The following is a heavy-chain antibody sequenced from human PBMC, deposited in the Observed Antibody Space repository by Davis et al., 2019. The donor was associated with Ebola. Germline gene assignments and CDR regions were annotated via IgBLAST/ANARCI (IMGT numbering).Heavy chain of an antibody. J-gene: IGHJ4*02. CDR1: GYTFTSYA. CDR3: AREEVGEYYFDY. Sequence: ASVKVSCKASGYTFTSYAMHWVRQAPGQRLEWMGWISAYNGNTNYAQKLQGRVTMTTDTSTSTAYMELRSLRSDDTAVYYCAREEVGEYYFDYWGQGTLVTVSS. CDR2: ISAYNGNT. V-gene: IGHV1-18*01. D-gene: IGHD3-16*01.